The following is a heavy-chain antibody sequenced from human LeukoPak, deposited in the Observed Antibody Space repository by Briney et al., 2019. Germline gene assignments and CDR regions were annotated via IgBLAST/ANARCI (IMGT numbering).Heavy chain of an antibody. Sequence: SVKVSCKASGYTFTSYAISWVRQAPGQELEWMGRIIPILGIANYAQKFQGRVTITADKSTSTAYMELSSLRSEDTAVYYCARDIAVTTETYGMDVWGQGTTVTVSS. D-gene: IGHD4-11*01. V-gene: IGHV1-69*04. CDR3: ARDIAVTTETYGMDV. J-gene: IGHJ6*02. CDR1: GYTFTSYA. CDR2: IIPILGIA.